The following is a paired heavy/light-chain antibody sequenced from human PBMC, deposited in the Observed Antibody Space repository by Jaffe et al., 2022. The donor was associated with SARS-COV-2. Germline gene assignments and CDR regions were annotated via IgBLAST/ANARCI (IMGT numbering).Light chain of an antibody. Sequence: QSVLTQPPSASETPGQRVTISCSGSTSNIGINYVYWYQQLPGTAPKLLIYRNNQRPSGVPDRFSGSKSGTSASLAISGLRSEDEADYYCAAWDDSLSGYVFGTGTKVTVL. CDR2: RNN. J-gene: IGLJ1*01. CDR3: AAWDDSLSGYV. CDR1: TSNIGINY. V-gene: IGLV1-47*01.
Heavy chain of an antibody. Sequence: QVQLQESGPGLVKPSETLSLICTVYGYSISSGYCWGWIRQPPGKGLEWIGSIYHSGSTYYNPSLKSRVTILVDTSKKQFSLTLTSVTAADTAIYYCASGDSFDIWGQGTMVTVSS. CDR3: ASGDSFDI. CDR1: GYSISSGYC. V-gene: IGHV4-38-2*02. CDR2: IYHSGST. J-gene: IGHJ3*02.